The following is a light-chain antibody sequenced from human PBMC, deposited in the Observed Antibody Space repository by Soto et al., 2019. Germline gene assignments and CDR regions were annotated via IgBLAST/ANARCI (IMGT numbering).Light chain of an antibody. CDR3: LQDYNYPRT. V-gene: IGKV1-6*01. J-gene: IGKJ1*01. Sequence: AIQMTQSPSSLSASVGDRVTITCRAIQGIGNDLGWYQQKVGKAPKLLIYAASSLQSGVPSRFSGSGSGTDFTLTISSLQPEDFATYYCLQDYNYPRTFGQGTKVEIK. CDR1: QGIGND. CDR2: AAS.